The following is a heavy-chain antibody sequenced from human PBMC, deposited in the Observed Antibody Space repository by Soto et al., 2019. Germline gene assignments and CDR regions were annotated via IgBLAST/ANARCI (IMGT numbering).Heavy chain of an antibody. Sequence: QVQLVQSGAEVKKPGSSVKVSCKASGGTFSSNAISWVRQAPGQGLEWMGGIIPIFGTANYAQKFQGRVTITADESTSTAYMELSSLRSEDTAVYYCARGLDSSGYYTGGQERGWGQGTLVTVSS. J-gene: IGHJ4*02. D-gene: IGHD3-22*01. CDR2: IIPIFGTA. CDR3: ARGLDSSGYYTGGQERG. CDR1: GGTFSSNA. V-gene: IGHV1-69*19.